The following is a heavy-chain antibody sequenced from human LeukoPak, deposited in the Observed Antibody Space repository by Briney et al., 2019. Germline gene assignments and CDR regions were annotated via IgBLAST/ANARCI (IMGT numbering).Heavy chain of an antibody. J-gene: IGHJ4*02. V-gene: IGHV3-30*04. CDR3: ARVTSPYYFDY. D-gene: IGHD6-6*01. CDR2: ISYDGSNK. Sequence: GGSLRLSRAASGFTFSSYAMHWVRQAPGKGLEWVAVISYDGSNKYYADSVKGRFTISRDNSKNTLYLQMNSLRAEDTAVYYCARVTSPYYFDYWGQGTLVTVSS. CDR1: GFTFSSYA.